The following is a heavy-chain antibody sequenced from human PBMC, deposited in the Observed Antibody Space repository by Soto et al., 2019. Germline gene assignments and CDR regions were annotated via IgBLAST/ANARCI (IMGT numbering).Heavy chain of an antibody. CDR2: MNPNSGNT. Sequence: ASVKVSCKASGYTFTSYDINWVRQATGQGLEWMGWMNPNSGNTGYAQKFQGRVTMTRNTSISTAYMELSSLRSEDTAVYYCARDLSITGIDYYYYYGMDVWGQGTAVTVSS. D-gene: IGHD1-20*01. CDR3: ARDLSITGIDYYYYYGMDV. CDR1: GYTFTSYD. V-gene: IGHV1-8*01. J-gene: IGHJ6*02.